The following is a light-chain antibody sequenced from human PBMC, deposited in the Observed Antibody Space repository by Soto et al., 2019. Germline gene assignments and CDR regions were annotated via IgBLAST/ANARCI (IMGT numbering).Light chain of an antibody. CDR3: QQYNNWPRT. Sequence: EIVMTQSPATLSVSPGESATLSCRASQSVSSNLAWYQQKPGQAPRLLIYGASTRATGIPDRFSGSGSGAEFTLTISSLQSEDLAVYYCQQYNNWPRTFGQGTKVDI. V-gene: IGKV3-15*01. CDR2: GAS. J-gene: IGKJ1*01. CDR1: QSVSSN.